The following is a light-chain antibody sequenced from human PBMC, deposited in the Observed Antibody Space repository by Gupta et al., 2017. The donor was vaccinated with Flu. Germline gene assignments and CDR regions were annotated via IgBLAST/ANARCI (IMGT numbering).Light chain of an antibody. V-gene: IGKV1-33*01. Sequence: DKYTGTCQASHDIQNQFNWYQQKPGKAPELLIYGASKLETGIPSRFSGSGAGTDFTLTISRLQPEVFATYYCQQYHNLLLFGGGTKVEMK. CDR1: HDIQNQ. CDR2: GAS. J-gene: IGKJ4*01. CDR3: QQYHNLLL.